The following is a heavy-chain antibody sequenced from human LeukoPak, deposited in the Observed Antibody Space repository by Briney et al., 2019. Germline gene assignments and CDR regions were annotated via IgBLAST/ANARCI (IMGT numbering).Heavy chain of an antibody. CDR1: GFTFSSHW. D-gene: IGHD6-19*01. CDR2: IKEDGSVK. Sequence: GASLQLYCTSSGFTFSSHWMTWVRQPPGTGLEWVANIKEDGSVKYYVDSVKGRFTISRDNTKNALYLQMNSLRADDTAVYFCARDSTWLLDYWGQGTLITVSS. CDR3: ARDSTWLLDY. J-gene: IGHJ4*02. V-gene: IGHV3-7*03.